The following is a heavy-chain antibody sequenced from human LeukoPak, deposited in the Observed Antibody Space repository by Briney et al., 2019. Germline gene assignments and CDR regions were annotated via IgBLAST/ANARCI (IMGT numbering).Heavy chain of an antibody. CDR2: ISSSGSTI. V-gene: IGHV3-48*03. D-gene: IGHD3-10*01. CDR3: ARDRSPGNFDY. Sequence: PGGSLRLSCGASGFTFSSYEMNWVRQAPGKGLEWVSYISSSGSTIYYADSVKGRFTISRDNAKNSLYLQMNSLRAEDTAVYYCARDRSPGNFDYWGQGTLVTVSS. J-gene: IGHJ4*02. CDR1: GFTFSSYE.